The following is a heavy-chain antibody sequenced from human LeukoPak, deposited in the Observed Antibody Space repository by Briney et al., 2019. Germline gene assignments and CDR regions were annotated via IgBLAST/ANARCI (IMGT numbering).Heavy chain of an antibody. CDR2: IYYSGST. CDR3: ARDYSSGSYAAFDI. V-gene: IGHV4-39*07. J-gene: IGHJ3*02. Sequence: SETLSLTCTASGGSISSSSYYWGWIRQPPGKGLEWIGSIYYSGSTYYNPSLKSRVTISVDTSKNQFSLKLSSVTAADTAVYYCARDYSSGSYAAFDIWGQGPMVTVSS. CDR1: GGSISSSSYY. D-gene: IGHD3-10*01.